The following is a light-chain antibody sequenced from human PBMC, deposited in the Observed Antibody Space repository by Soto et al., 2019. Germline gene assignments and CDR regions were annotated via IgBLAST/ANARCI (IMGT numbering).Light chain of an antibody. J-gene: IGLJ1*01. CDR3: SSYAGSNNYV. CDR2: AVS. CDR1: SSDVGGYKY. V-gene: IGLV2-8*01. Sequence: LTQPPSASWSPGQSVTIACTGTSSDVGGYKYVSWYQQYPGKAPKLMIYAVSERPSGVPDRFSGSKSGNTASLTVSGLQAEDEADYYCSSYAGSNNYVFGTGTKVTVL.